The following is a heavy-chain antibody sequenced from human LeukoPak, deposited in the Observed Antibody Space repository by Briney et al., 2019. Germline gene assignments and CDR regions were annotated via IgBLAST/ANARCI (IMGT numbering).Heavy chain of an antibody. CDR1: GFTFSDYY. CDR3: ARRWLQQGYYYGMDV. CDR2: ISSSGSTI. D-gene: IGHD5-18*01. Sequence: GGSLRLSCAASGFTFSDYYMSWIRQAPGKGLEWVSYISSSGSTIYYADPVKGRVTLSRENAQNSLYLQMNSLRAEDTAVYYCARRWLQQGYYYGMDVWGQGTTVTVSS. J-gene: IGHJ6*02. V-gene: IGHV3-11*01.